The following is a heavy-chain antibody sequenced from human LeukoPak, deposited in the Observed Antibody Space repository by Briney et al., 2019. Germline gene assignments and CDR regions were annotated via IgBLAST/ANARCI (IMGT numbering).Heavy chain of an antibody. Sequence: GRSLRLSCAASGFTFSSYAMHWVRQAPGKGLEWVAVISYDGSNKYYADSVKGRFTISRDNSKNTLYLQMNSLRAEDTAVYYCARDVEDVGATGDYYYYGMDVWGQGTTVTVSS. D-gene: IGHD1-26*01. V-gene: IGHV3-30-3*01. CDR2: ISYDGSNK. CDR1: GFTFSSYA. CDR3: ARDVEDVGATGDYYYYGMDV. J-gene: IGHJ6*02.